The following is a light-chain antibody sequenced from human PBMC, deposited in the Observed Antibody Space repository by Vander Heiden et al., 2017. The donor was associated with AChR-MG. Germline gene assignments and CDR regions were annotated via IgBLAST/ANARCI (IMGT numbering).Light chain of an antibody. Sequence: DIQMTQSPSTLSASVGDRVTLTCRASQSFSSWLAWYQQKPGKAPKLLIYDASTLESGVPSRFSGSGSGTEFTLTISSLQPDDFATYYCQQDKSTLLTFGGGTKVEIK. V-gene: IGKV1-5*01. CDR3: QQDKSTLLT. CDR2: DAS. J-gene: IGKJ4*01. CDR1: QSFSSW.